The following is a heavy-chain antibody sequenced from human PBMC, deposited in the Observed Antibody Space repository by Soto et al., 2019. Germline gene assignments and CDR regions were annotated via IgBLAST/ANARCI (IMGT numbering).Heavy chain of an antibody. CDR1: GFAFEDYG. CDR2: IRWDSGII. Sequence: DVQLVESGGGLVQPGRSLRLSCAASGFAFEDYGMHWVRRAPGKGLEWVSAIRWDSGIIDYVDSVKGRFTISRDNAKNSLFLQMNSLRVEDTAMYYCARAGVGAQKNWHNYFDYWGQGILVTVSS. V-gene: IGHV3-9*01. D-gene: IGHD1-26*01. CDR3: ARAGVGAQKNWHNYFDY. J-gene: IGHJ4*02.